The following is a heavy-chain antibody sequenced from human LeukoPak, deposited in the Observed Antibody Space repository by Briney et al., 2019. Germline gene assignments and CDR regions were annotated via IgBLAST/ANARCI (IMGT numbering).Heavy chain of an antibody. CDR3: ARDCSSTSCYSDYYMDV. Sequence: GGSLRLSCAASGFTFSSYWMSWVRQAPGKGLEWVANIKQDGSEKYYVDSVKGRFTISRDNAKNSLYLQVNSLRAEDTAVYYCARDCSSTSCYSDYYMDVWGKGTTVTVSS. V-gene: IGHV3-7*01. D-gene: IGHD2-2*01. CDR1: GFTFSSYW. CDR2: IKQDGSEK. J-gene: IGHJ6*03.